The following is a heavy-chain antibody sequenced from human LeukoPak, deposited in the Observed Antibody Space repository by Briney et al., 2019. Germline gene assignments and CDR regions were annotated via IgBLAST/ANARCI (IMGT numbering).Heavy chain of an antibody. CDR2: INPNSGGT. Sequence: ASVKVSCKASGYTFTGYYMHWVRQAPGQGLEWMGWINPNSGGTNYAQKFQGRVTMTRDTSISTAYMELSRLRSDDTAVYYCARAYYYDSSGYYYPYYFDYWGQGTLVTVSS. J-gene: IGHJ4*02. V-gene: IGHV1-2*02. CDR3: ARAYYYDSSGYYYPYYFDY. CDR1: GYTFTGYY. D-gene: IGHD3-22*01.